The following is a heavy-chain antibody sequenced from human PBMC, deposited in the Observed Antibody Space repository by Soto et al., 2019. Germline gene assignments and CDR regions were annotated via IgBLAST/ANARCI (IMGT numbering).Heavy chain of an antibody. CDR1: GFTFSSYL. CDR3: SSDTFGLRDT. Sequence: TGGSLRLSCAVSGFTFSSYLMHWVRQTPGKGLVWVSRINPDGTKTNYADSVEGRFTISRDNAKSTLYLQMNSLSAEDTAIYFCSSDTFGLRDTWGQGTLVTVSS. V-gene: IGHV3-74*01. CDR2: INPDGTKT. J-gene: IGHJ5*02. D-gene: IGHD3-3*01.